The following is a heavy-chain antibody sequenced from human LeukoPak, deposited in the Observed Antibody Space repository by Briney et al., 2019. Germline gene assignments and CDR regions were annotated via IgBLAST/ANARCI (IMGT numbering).Heavy chain of an antibody. D-gene: IGHD6-13*01. J-gene: IGHJ4*02. CDR1: GGSVSSSSFY. Sequence: PSQTLSLTCTVSGGSVSSSSFYWGWIRQPPGKGLEWIGSIYYFGSSYYNPSLKRRVTISLDTSKNQFSQRLSSVTAADTAVYYCASQTSRWYSFDSWGQGALVTVSS. CDR3: ASQTSRWYSFDS. CDR2: IYYFGSS. V-gene: IGHV4-39*01.